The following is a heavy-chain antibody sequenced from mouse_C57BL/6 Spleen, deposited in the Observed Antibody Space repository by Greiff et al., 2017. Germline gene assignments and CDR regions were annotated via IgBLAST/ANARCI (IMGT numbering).Heavy chain of an antibody. J-gene: IGHJ4*01. CDR2: IDPEDGET. V-gene: IGHV14-2*01. CDR1: GFNIKDYY. CDR3: ASLTGTGAMDY. Sequence: VQLQQSGAELVKPGASVKLSCTASGFNIKDYYMHWVKQRTEQGLEWIGRIDPEDGETKYAPKFQGKATISADTSYNTAYLQLSRLTSEDTAVYYWASLTGTGAMDYWGQGTSVTVSS. D-gene: IGHD4-1*01.